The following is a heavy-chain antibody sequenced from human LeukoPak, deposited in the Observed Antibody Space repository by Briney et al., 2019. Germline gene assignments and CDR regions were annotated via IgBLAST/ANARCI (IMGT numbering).Heavy chain of an antibody. CDR3: ARDPRWLTPDCTSTSCYENYFDP. V-gene: IGHV4-38-2*02. Sequence: PSETLSLTCAVSGYTISSGYQWAWIRQSPGKGLEWIGSIYQSGNAHYNPSLKSQVTISVETSKNQFSLKMYSVTAADTAVYYCARDPRWLTPDCTSTSCYENYFDPWGQGTLVTVSS. CDR2: IYQSGNA. CDR1: GYTISSGYQ. D-gene: IGHD2-2*01. J-gene: IGHJ5*02.